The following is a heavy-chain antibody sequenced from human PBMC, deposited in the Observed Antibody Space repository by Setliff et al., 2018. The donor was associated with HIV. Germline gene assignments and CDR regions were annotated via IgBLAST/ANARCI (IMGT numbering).Heavy chain of an antibody. D-gene: IGHD1-26*01. CDR3: ARGRGSYSFGY. V-gene: IGHV1-8*02. Sequence: GASVKVSCQAAGFTFSDYYMHWVRQAPGQGLEWMGWMNPNSGNTGYAQKFQGRVTLTRNTSISTAYMELSSLRSEDTAVYYCARGRGSYSFGYWGQGTLVTVSS. CDR1: GFTFSDYY. CDR2: MNPNSGNT. J-gene: IGHJ4*02.